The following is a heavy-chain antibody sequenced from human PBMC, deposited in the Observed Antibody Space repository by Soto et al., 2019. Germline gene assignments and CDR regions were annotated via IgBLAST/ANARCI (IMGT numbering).Heavy chain of an antibody. CDR3: AGGHDFWRGPAVSTAMEIYYYYYYGMDV. V-gene: IGHV1-69*06. J-gene: IGHJ6*02. CDR2: IIPIFGTA. Sequence: QVQLVQSGAEVKKPGSSVKVSCKASGGTFSSYAISWVRQAPGQGLEWMGGIIPIFGTANYAQKFQGRVTITADKSTSTGSMELTSLRSEARAVYYCAGGHDFWRGPAVSTAMEIYYYYYYGMDVWGQGTTVTVSS. D-gene: IGHD3-3*01. CDR1: GGTFSSYA.